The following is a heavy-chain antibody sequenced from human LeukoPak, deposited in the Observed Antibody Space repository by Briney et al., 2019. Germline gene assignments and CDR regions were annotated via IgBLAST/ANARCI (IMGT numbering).Heavy chain of an antibody. J-gene: IGHJ4*02. V-gene: IGHV4-34*12. CDR1: GGSFSYYH. D-gene: IGHD6-19*01. CDR3: XXXXXRLTSASYWL. CDR2: IVHTGSA. Sequence: SETLSLTCGVFGGSFSYYHWTWIRQPPGKALEWIGEIVHTGSATYNPSLTRRVTISADTSKQQFSLKMTSVTAADTAFYYCXXXXXRLTSASYWLWGQGTLVTVS.